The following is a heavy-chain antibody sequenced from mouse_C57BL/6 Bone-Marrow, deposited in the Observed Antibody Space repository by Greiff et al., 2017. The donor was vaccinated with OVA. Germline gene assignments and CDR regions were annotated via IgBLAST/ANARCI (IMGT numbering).Heavy chain of an antibody. Sequence: VKLVESGPGLVAPSQSLSITCTVSGFSFTSYGVHWVRQPPGKGLEWMVVIWSDGSTTYNSALKSSLSISKDNYKSQVFLKMNSLQTDDTAMYYWARGGVVPYYAMDYWGQGTSVTVSS. V-gene: IGHV2-6*03. CDR2: IWSDGST. CDR1: GFSFTSYG. CDR3: ARGGVVPYYAMDY. J-gene: IGHJ4*01. D-gene: IGHD1-1*01.